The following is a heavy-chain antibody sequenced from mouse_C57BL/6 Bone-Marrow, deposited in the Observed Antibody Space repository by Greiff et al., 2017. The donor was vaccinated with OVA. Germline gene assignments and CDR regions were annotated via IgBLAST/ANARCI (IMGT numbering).Heavy chain of an antibody. CDR3: ARRNGNYPYWYFDV. CDR2: IYPRSGNT. J-gene: IGHJ1*03. V-gene: IGHV1-81*01. Sequence: VKLQESGAELARPGASVKLSCKASGYTFTSYGISWVKQRTGQGLEWIGEIYPRSGNTYYNEKFKGKATLTADKSSSTAYMELRSLTSEDSAVYYCARRNGNYPYWYFDVWGTGTTVTVSS. D-gene: IGHD2-1*01. CDR1: GYTFTSYG.